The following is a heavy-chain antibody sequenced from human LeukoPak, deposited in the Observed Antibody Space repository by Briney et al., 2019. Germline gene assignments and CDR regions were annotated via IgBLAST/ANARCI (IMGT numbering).Heavy chain of an antibody. V-gene: IGHV3-74*01. Sequence: GGSLRHSCAASGFTFSSYWMHWVRQAPGKGLVWVSRINSDGSTITYGDSVKGRFTISRDNAKNTLYLQMNSLRAEDTAVYYCARVTVSSSEVIFDYWGQGSLVTVSS. D-gene: IGHD1-20*01. J-gene: IGHJ4*02. CDR3: ARVTVSSSEVIFDY. CDR2: INSDGSTI. CDR1: GFTFSSYW.